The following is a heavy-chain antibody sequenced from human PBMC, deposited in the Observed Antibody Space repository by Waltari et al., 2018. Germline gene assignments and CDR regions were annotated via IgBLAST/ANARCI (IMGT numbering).Heavy chain of an antibody. J-gene: IGHJ4*02. D-gene: IGHD6-25*01. V-gene: IGHV3-49*05. CDR2: ITSKAYGAKK. CDR1: VFGDYA. Sequence: EVQLVESGGGLVKPGTSLRLSCAGSVFGDYAMGWFRQAPGKGLEWVCFITSKAYGAKKEYAASVTGRFSISRDDSKSIAYLQMNSLKTEDTAIYYCSIAADDFEYYFDYWGQGTLVTVSS. CDR3: SIAADDFEYYFDY.